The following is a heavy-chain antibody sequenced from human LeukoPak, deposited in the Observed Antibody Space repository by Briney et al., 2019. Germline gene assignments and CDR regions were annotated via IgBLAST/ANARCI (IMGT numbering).Heavy chain of an antibody. CDR3: ATDGPKELLRHYGMDV. J-gene: IGHJ6*02. D-gene: IGHD1-26*01. CDR2: FDPEDGET. CDR1: GYTLTELS. V-gene: IGHV1-24*01. Sequence: GSVKVSCKVSGYTLTELSMHWVRQAPGKGLEWMGGFDPEDGETIYAQKFQGRVTMTEDTSTDTAYMELSSLRPEDTAVYYCATDGPKELLRHYGMDVWGQGTTVTVSS.